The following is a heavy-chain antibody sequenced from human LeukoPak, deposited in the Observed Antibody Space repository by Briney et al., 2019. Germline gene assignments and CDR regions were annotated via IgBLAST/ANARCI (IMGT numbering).Heavy chain of an antibody. CDR1: GYTFTSCD. D-gene: IGHD6-19*01. Sequence: ASVKVSCKASGYTFTSCDINWVRQATGQGLEWMGWMNPNMGNTGYGQSFQGRITMTRDISIGTAYMELSNLTSEDTAIYYCTRGSSGRRDNWGQGTLVTVSA. CDR3: TRGSSGRRDN. V-gene: IGHV1-8*01. J-gene: IGHJ4*02. CDR2: MNPNMGNT.